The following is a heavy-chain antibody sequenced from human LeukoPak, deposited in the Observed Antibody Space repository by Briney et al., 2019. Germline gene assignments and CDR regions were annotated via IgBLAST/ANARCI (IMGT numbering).Heavy chain of an antibody. V-gene: IGHV1-8*01. J-gene: IGHJ4*02. CDR2: MNPNSGNT. CDR3: ASAHYCGGDCYSPFDY. D-gene: IGHD2-21*02. CDR1: GYTFTSYD. Sequence: ASVKVSCKASGYTFTSYDINWVRQATGQGLEWMGWMNPNSGNTGYAQKFQGRVTMTRNTSISTAYMELSSLRSEDTAVYYCASAHYCGGDCYSPFDYWGQGTLVTISS.